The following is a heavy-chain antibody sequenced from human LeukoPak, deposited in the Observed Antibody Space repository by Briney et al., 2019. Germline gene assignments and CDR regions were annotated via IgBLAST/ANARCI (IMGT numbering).Heavy chain of an antibody. CDR1: GFTFDDYG. J-gene: IGHJ6*03. V-gene: IGHV3-23*01. CDR3: AKNGDRGAYCTGGTCYPYFYYYMDV. CDR2: ISGSGGST. D-gene: IGHD2-15*01. Sequence: GGSLRLSCAASGFTFDDYGMSWVRQAPGKGLEWVSAISGSGGSTCYADSVKGRFTISRDNSKNTLYLQMNSLRAEDTAIYYCAKNGDRGAYCTGGTCYPYFYYYMDVWGKGTTVTI.